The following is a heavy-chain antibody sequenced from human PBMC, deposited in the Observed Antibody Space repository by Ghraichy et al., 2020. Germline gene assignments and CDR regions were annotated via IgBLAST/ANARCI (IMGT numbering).Heavy chain of an antibody. CDR1: GGSFSGYY. CDR3: VYSYGFLGYYYYGMDV. D-gene: IGHD5-18*01. CDR2: INHSGST. Sequence: SETLSLTCAVYGGSFSGYYWSWIHQPPGKGLEWIGEINHSGSTNYNPSLKSRVTISVDTSKNQFSLKLSSVTAADTAVYYCVYSYGFLGYYYYGMDVWGQGTTVTVSS. J-gene: IGHJ6*02. V-gene: IGHV4-34*01.